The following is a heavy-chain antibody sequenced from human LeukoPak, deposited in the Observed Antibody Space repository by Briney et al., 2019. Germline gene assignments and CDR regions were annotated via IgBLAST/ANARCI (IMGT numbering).Heavy chain of an antibody. V-gene: IGHV4-38-2*01. CDR3: AREIAAGGTGYYFDY. CDR1: GYSISSGFY. CDR2: IYHSGST. J-gene: IGHJ4*02. D-gene: IGHD6-13*01. Sequence: PSETLSLTCAVSGYSISSGFYWGWIRQPPGKGLEWIGSIYHSGSTYYNPSLRSRVTISIDTSENHFSLILRSVTAADTAVYYCAREIAAGGTGYYFDYWGQGILVTVSS.